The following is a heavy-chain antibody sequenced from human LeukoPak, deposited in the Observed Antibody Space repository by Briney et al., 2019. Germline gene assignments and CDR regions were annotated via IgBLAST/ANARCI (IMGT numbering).Heavy chain of an antibody. D-gene: IGHD7-27*01. J-gene: IGHJ4*02. CDR1: GYTFTSYY. CDR3: ARESLGTAYDY. V-gene: IGHV1-46*01. CDR2: INPSGGST. Sequence: AASGKVSCKASGYTFTSYYMHWVRQAPGKGREGMGIINPSGGSTSYAQKFQGRVTMTRDTSTSTVYMELSSLRSEDTAVYYCARESLGTAYDYWGQGTLVTVSS.